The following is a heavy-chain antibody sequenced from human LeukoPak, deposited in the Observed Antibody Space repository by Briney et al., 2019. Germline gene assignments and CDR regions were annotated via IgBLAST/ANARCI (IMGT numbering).Heavy chain of an antibody. V-gene: IGHV1-69*04. J-gene: IGHJ4*02. CDR3: ARDSPPPGELSHVSLGSDY. CDR1: VGTFSSYA. Sequence: ASVKVSCKASVGTFSSYAISWLRQAPGKGLEWMGRIIPNLGIPNYAQKFQGRVTITADKSTSTAYMELSSLRSEDTAVYYCARDSPPPGELSHVSLGSDYWGQGTLVTVSS. D-gene: IGHD3-16*02. CDR2: IIPNLGIP.